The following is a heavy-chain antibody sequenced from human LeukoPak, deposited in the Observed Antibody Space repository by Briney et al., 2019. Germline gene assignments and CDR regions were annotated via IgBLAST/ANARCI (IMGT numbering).Heavy chain of an antibody. Sequence: GGSLRLSCAASGFTVSSNYMSWVRQAPGKGLEWVSVICSGGSTYYADSVKGRFTISRDNSKNTLYLQMNSLRAEDTAVYYCASHLNGGWPDYWGQGTLVTVSS. D-gene: IGHD2-8*01. CDR2: ICSGGST. J-gene: IGHJ4*02. CDR3: ASHLNGGWPDY. CDR1: GFTVSSNY. V-gene: IGHV3-53*01.